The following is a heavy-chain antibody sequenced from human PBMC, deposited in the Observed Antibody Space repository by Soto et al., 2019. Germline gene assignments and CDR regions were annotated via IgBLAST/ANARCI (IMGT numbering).Heavy chain of an antibody. J-gene: IGHJ5*02. V-gene: IGHV4-39*07. CDR2: IYYSGST. CDR1: GGSISSSSYY. Sequence: SETLSLTCTVSGGSISSSSYYWGWIRQPPGKGLEWIGSIYYSGSTYYNPSLKSRVTISVDTSKNQFSLKLSSVTAADTAVYYCASLSPLRPFDPWGQGTLVTVSS. D-gene: IGHD3-3*01. CDR3: ASLSPLRPFDP.